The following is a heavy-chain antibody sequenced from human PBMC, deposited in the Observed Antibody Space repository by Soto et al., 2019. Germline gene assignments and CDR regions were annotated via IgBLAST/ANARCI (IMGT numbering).Heavy chain of an antibody. CDR3: SKDLDYYDISGYYYWGAFDI. V-gene: IGHV3-9*01. Sequence: PGGSLRRAWAASGFTLDDYAMHWVRLAPGKGLEWVSGISWNSGSIGYADSVKVRFTISRDNAKNSLYLQMNSLRAEDSALYYCSKDLDYYDISGYYYWGAFDIWGQGTMVTVS. D-gene: IGHD3-22*01. J-gene: IGHJ3*02. CDR2: ISWNSGSI. CDR1: GFTLDDYA.